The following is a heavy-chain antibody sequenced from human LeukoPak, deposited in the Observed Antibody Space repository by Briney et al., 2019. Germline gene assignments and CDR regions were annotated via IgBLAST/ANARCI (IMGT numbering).Heavy chain of an antibody. V-gene: IGHV1-18*01. D-gene: IGHD3-10*01. CDR3: ARDAVLLWFGEQLNWFDP. CDR1: GGTFSSYG. J-gene: IGHJ5*02. CDR2: ISAYNGNT. Sequence: ASVKVSCKASGGTFSSYGISWVRQAPGQGLEWMGWISAYNGNTNYAQKLQGRVTMTTDTSTSTAYMELRSLRSDDTAVYYCARDAVLLWFGEQLNWFDPWGQGTLVTVSS.